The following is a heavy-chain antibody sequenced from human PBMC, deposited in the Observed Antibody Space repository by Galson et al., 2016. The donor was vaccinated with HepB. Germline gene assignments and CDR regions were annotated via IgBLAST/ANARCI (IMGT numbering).Heavy chain of an antibody. CDR1: GFTFNTYA. CDR2: ISYDGRDK. J-gene: IGHJ4*01. V-gene: IGHV3-30*04. D-gene: IGHD3-9*01. Sequence: SLRLSCAASGFTFNTYAMHWVRQPPGKGLEWVAVISYDGRDKNYAESLKGRITISRDNSNNTLYLQMNSLRAEDTALYFCARTTIRYFDWSPVDYWGQEPWSPSP. CDR3: ARTTIRYFDWSPVDY.